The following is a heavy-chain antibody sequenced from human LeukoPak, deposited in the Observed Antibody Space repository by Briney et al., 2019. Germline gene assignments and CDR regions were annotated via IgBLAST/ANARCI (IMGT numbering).Heavy chain of an antibody. CDR2: LSGSGGST. Sequence: GGSLRLSCAASGFTLSDYAMNWVRQAPGKGLEWVSALSGSGGSTYYADSVQGRFTISRNNYENTLYLQMSRLRAEDTAVYYCAKGDMPIVARALDYWGQGTLVTVSS. D-gene: IGHD5-12*01. CDR3: AKGDMPIVARALDY. J-gene: IGHJ4*02. V-gene: IGHV3-23*01. CDR1: GFTLSDYA.